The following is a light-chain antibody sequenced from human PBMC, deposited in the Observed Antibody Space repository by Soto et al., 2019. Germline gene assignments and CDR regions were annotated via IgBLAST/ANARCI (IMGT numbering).Light chain of an antibody. V-gene: IGKV3-20*01. Sequence: EIVLTQSPGTLSLSPGERASLSCRASQTVSSNSLAWYQQKPGQAPRLLIYGASSRATGIPDRFSGSGSGTDFTLTTSRLEPEDFAVYYCQQYGSSPGTFGQGTKVDIK. CDR2: GAS. J-gene: IGKJ1*01. CDR1: QTVSSNS. CDR3: QQYGSSPGT.